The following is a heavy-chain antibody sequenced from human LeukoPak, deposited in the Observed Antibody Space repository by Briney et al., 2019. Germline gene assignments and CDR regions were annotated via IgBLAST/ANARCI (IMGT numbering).Heavy chain of an antibody. CDR3: ASRGTAYDY. CDR1: GGSFSGYY. J-gene: IGHJ4*02. V-gene: IGHV4-34*01. Sequence: PSETLSLTCAVYGGSFSGYYWSWIRQPPGKGLEWIGEINHSGSTNYNPSLRSRVTISVDTSKNQFSLKLSSVTAADTAVYYCASRGTAYDYWGQGTLVTVSS. CDR2: INHSGST. D-gene: IGHD1-1*01.